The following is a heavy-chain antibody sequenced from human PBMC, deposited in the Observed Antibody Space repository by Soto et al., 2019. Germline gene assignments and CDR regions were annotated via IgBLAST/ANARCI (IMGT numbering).Heavy chain of an antibody. Sequence: LPETLSLTCTVSGGSISSSSYYWGWIRQPPGKGLEWIGSIFYSGSTYYNPSLKSRVTISVDTSKNQFSLKLSSVTAADTAVYYCARHLTYCSAGSCYSDFPYYGMDVWGQGTTVTVSS. V-gene: IGHV4-39*01. CDR1: GGSISSSSYY. CDR3: ARHLTYCSAGSCYSDFPYYGMDV. CDR2: IFYSGST. D-gene: IGHD2-15*01. J-gene: IGHJ6*02.